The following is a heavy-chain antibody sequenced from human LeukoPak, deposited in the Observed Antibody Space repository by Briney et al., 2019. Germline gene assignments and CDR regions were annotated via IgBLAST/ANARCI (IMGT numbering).Heavy chain of an antibody. CDR3: ARDPDYGDPY. CDR1: GFSFTDYY. V-gene: IGHV3-11*01. D-gene: IGHD4/OR15-4a*01. CDR2: ITSSGATT. J-gene: IGHJ4*02. Sequence: GGSLRLSRSAPGFSFTDYYMSWFRLSPDKGLEWIAYITSSGATTEYADSVKGRFTISRVNAKNSLYLQMNSLRPDDTAVYYCARDPDYGDPYWGQGTLVTVSS.